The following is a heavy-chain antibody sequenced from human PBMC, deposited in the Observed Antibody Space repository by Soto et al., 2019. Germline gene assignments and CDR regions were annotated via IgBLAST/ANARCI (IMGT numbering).Heavy chain of an antibody. J-gene: IGHJ4*02. CDR2: IYWDDDK. V-gene: IGHV2-5*02. CDR1: GFSLSTSGVG. CDR3: AHTVGGCSGGSCYSFDY. D-gene: IGHD2-15*01. Sequence: QITLKESGPPLVKPTQTLTLTCTFSGFSLSTSGVGVGWIRQPPGKALEWLALIYWDDDKRYSPSLKSRLTITKDTSKNQVVLTMTNMDPVDTATYYCAHTVGGCSGGSCYSFDYWGQGTLVTVSS.